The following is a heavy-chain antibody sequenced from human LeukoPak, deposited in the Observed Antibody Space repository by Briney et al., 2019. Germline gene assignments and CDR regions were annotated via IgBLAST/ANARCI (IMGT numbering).Heavy chain of an antibody. CDR2: ISAYNGNT. CDR1: GSTFTSYG. Sequence: GASVKVSCKASGSTFTSYGIRWVRQAPGQGLEWMGWISAYNGNTNYAQKLQGRVTMTTDTSTSTAYMELRSLRSDDTAVYYCARDLGGDSSGWGYYYYYYMDVWGKGTTVTVSS. V-gene: IGHV1-18*01. J-gene: IGHJ6*03. D-gene: IGHD6-19*01. CDR3: ARDLGGDSSGWGYYYYYYMDV.